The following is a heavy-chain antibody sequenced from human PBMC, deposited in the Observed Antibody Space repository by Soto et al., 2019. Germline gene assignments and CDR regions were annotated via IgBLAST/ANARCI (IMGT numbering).Heavy chain of an antibody. V-gene: IGHV3-30*18. CDR2: ISYDGSNK. Sequence: GGSLRLSCAASGFTFSSYCMHWVRQAPGKGLEWVAVISYDGSNKYYADSVKGRFTISRDNSKNTLYLQMNSLRAEDTAVYYCAKDREGAYFDYWGQGTLVTVSS. D-gene: IGHD1-26*01. J-gene: IGHJ4*02. CDR3: AKDREGAYFDY. CDR1: GFTFSSYC.